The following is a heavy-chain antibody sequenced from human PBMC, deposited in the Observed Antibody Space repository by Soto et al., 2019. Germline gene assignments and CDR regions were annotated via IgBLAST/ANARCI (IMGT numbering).Heavy chain of an antibody. J-gene: IGHJ6*02. V-gene: IGHV3-30*18. Sequence: GGSLRLSCAASGFTFSSYGIHWVRQAPGKGLEWVAVISYDGSNKYYADSVKGRFTISRDNSKNTLYLQMNSLRAEDTAVYYCAKDLYDILTGYTNNYYYYYGMDVWGQGTTVTVS. CDR3: AKDLYDILTGYTNNYYYYYGMDV. CDR2: ISYDGSNK. D-gene: IGHD3-9*01. CDR1: GFTFSSYG.